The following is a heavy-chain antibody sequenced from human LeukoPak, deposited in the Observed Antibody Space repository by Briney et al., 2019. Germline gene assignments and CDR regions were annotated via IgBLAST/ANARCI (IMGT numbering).Heavy chain of an antibody. Sequence: PGESLKISCQGSGYSFTHYWIGWVRQMPGKGLEWMGIIYPGDSDTRYSPSFQGQVTISADKSISTAHLQWSSLKASDTAMYYCARREYLYGSYYFDYWGQGTLVTVSS. CDR2: IYPGDSDT. V-gene: IGHV5-51*01. CDR3: ARREYLYGSYYFDY. J-gene: IGHJ4*02. D-gene: IGHD3-10*01. CDR1: GYSFTHYW.